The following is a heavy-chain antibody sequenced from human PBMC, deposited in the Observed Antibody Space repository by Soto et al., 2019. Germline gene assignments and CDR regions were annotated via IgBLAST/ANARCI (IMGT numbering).Heavy chain of an antibody. V-gene: IGHV4-31*03. Sequence: PSETLSLTCTVSGGSISSGGYYCSWIRQHPGKGLEWIGYIYYSGSTYYNPSLKSRVTISVDTSKNQFSLKLSSVTAADTAVYYCARVLLWVGEGVNGQLSAGYGMDVWGQGTTVTVSS. J-gene: IGHJ6*02. CDR2: IYYSGST. D-gene: IGHD3-10*01. CDR1: GGSISSGGYY. CDR3: ARVLLWVGEGVNGQLSAGYGMDV.